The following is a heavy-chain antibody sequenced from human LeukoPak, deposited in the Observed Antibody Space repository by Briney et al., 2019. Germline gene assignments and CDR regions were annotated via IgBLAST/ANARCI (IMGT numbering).Heavy chain of an antibody. D-gene: IGHD5-18*01. CDR3: ARADWDTAMIDY. V-gene: IGHV3-21*01. Sequence: GGSLRLPCGTSGFSFRSYEMNWVRQAPGKGLEWVSSISSSSSYIYYADSVKGRFTIFRDNAKNSLYLQMNSLRAEDTAVYYCARADWDTAMIDYWGQGTLVTVSS. J-gene: IGHJ4*02. CDR2: ISSSSSYI. CDR1: GFSFRSYE.